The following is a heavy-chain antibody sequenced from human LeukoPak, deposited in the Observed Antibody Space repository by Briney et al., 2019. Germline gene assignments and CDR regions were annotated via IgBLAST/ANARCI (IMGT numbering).Heavy chain of an antibody. Sequence: ASVTVSCNASGYTFTGYYMHWVRQAPGQGLEWMGWINPNSGGTNYAQKFQGRVTMTRDTSISTAYMELSRLRSDDTAVYYCARGAGATSYFDYWGQGTLVTVSS. D-gene: IGHD1-26*01. CDR1: GYTFTGYY. V-gene: IGHV1-2*02. CDR3: ARGAGATSYFDY. J-gene: IGHJ4*02. CDR2: INPNSGGT.